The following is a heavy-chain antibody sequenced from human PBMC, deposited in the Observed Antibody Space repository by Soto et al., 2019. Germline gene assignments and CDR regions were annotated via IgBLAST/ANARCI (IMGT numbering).Heavy chain of an antibody. D-gene: IGHD2-21*01. J-gene: IGHJ6*02. Sequence: QVQLQESGPGLVKPSGTLSLTCAVSGGSISSSNWWSWVRQPPGKGLEWIGEIYHSGSTNYNPSPKSRVTISVYKSKNQFSLEVSAVPAAETAVYYCAGVEAPTWYCFGVDVWGQGTTVTVSS. CDR2: IYHSGST. CDR3: AGVEAPTWYCFGVDV. CDR1: GGSISSSNW. V-gene: IGHV4-4*02.